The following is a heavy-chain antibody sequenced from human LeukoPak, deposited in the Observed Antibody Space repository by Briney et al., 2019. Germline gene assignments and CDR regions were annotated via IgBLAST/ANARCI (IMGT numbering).Heavy chain of an antibody. D-gene: IGHD2-15*01. CDR1: GYTFTSYY. CDR3: ARDMGRGGSCPFYYYYMDV. J-gene: IGHJ6*03. Sequence: ASVTVSCKASGYTFTSYYMHWVRQAPGQGLEWMGIINPSGGSTSYAQKFQGRVTMTRDTSTSTVYMELSSLRSEDTAVYYCARDMGRGGSCPFYYYYMDVWGKGTTVTISS. CDR2: INPSGGST. V-gene: IGHV1-46*01.